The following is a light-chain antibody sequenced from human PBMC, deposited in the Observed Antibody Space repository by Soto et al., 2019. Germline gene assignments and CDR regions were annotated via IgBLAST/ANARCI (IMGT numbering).Light chain of an antibody. V-gene: IGKV1-5*01. Sequence: IQMTPSPSPPSASVKKKNTNNCRDSQNISSWLAWYQQKPGKAPKLLIYDASSLESVVSSRFSGSGSGTEFTLTISSLQPDDFATYYCQQYNSYPLTFGGGTKVDIK. CDR2: DAS. J-gene: IGKJ4*01. CDR1: QNISSW. CDR3: QQYNSYPLT.